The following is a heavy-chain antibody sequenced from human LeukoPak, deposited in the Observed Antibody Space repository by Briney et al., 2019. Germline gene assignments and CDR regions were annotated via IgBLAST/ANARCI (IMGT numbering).Heavy chain of an antibody. CDR3: ARTSLSGYYYDILGY. CDR1: GFTFSSYA. CDR2: ISYDGSNK. Sequence: GGSLRLSCAASGFTFSSYAMPWVRQAPGKWLEWVAVISYDGSNKYYADSVKGRFTISRDNSKNTLYLQMNSLRAEDTAVYYCARTSLSGYYYDILGYWGQGTLVTVSS. J-gene: IGHJ4*02. D-gene: IGHD3-22*01. V-gene: IGHV3-30-3*01.